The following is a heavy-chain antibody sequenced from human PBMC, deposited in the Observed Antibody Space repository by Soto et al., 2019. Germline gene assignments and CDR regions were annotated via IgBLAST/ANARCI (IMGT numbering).Heavy chain of an antibody. CDR3: ARDTWTGYVDS. J-gene: IGHJ4*02. D-gene: IGHD2-8*02. V-gene: IGHV4-30-2*05. Sequence: SETLSLTCAVSGGSISSGGYFWSWVRQPPGRGLEWIGNIYYSGNTNYNPALKSRVIISIDTSKNQLFLKLNSMTAADTAVYYCARDTWTGYVDSWGQGTLVTVSS. CDR2: IYYSGNT. CDR1: GGSISSGGYF.